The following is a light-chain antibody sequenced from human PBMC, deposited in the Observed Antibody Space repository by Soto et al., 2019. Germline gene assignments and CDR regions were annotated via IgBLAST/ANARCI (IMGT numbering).Light chain of an antibody. V-gene: IGKV1-5*01. Sequence: GDRVTITCRASQSFSSWLXXYXQKXGXXXKXXXYDASSLESGVSSRFSGSGSGTEFTLTISSLQPDDFATYYCQQYNSYPWTFGQGTKVDIK. J-gene: IGKJ1*01. CDR3: QQYNSYPWT. CDR1: QSFSSW. CDR2: DAS.